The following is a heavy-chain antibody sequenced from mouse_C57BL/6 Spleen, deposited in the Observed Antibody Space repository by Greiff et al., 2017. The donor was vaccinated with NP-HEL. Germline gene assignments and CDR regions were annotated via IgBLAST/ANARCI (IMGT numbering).Heavy chain of an antibody. D-gene: IGHD2-4*01. CDR2: INPSNGGT. CDR1: GYTFTSYW. CDR3: ARSWDYDLYYYAMDY. V-gene: IGHV1-53*01. J-gene: IGHJ4*01. Sequence: QVHVKQPGTELVKPGASVKLSCKASGYTFTSYWMHWVKQRPGQGLEWIGNINPSNGGTNYNEKFKSKATLTVDKSSSTAYMQLSSLTSEDSAVYYCARSWDYDLYYYAMDYWGQGTSVTVSS.